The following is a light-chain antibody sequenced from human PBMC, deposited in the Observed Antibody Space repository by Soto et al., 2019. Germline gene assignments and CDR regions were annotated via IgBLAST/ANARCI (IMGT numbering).Light chain of an antibody. CDR3: QQYGSSPWT. V-gene: IGKV3-20*01. CDR1: QNVSSSY. J-gene: IGKJ1*01. Sequence: IVLTQSPGTLSLSPGERATLSCRASQNVSSSYLAWYHHKPGQAPRLLIYGSSARATAIPDRFSGSGSGTDFTLTISRMEPEDFAVYYCQQYGSSPWTFGRGTKVDIK. CDR2: GSS.